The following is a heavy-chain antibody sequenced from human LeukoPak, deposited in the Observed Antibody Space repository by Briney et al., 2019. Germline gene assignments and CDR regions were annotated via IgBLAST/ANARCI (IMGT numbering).Heavy chain of an antibody. CDR1: GFTFSSYW. CDR2: IKQDGSEK. J-gene: IGHJ4*02. CDR3: ARDRGDYGAYVPGY. V-gene: IGHV3-7*01. Sequence: GGSLRLSCAASGFTFSSYWMSWVRQAPGKGLEWVANIKQDGSEKYYVDSVKGRFTISRDNAKNSLYLQMNSLRAEDTAVYYCARDRGDYGAYVPGYWGQGTLVTVSS. D-gene: IGHD4-17*01.